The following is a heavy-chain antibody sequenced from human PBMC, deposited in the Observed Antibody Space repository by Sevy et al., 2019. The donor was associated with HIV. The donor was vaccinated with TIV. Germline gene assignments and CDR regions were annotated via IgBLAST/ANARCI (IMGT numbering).Heavy chain of an antibody. V-gene: IGHV3-23*01. J-gene: IGHJ5*02. D-gene: IGHD3-10*01. Sequence: GGSLRLSCAASGFTFSSYAMSWVRQAPGKGLEWVSAISGRGGSTYYADSVKGRFTISRDNSKNTRYLQMNSLRAEDTAVYYCAKENYYGSGSYYNSGEFDPWGQGTLVTVSS. CDR3: AKENYYGSGSYYNSGEFDP. CDR2: ISGRGGST. CDR1: GFTFSSYA.